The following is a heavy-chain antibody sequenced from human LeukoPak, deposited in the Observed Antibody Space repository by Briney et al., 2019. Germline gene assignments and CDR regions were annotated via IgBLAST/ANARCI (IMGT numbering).Heavy chain of an antibody. J-gene: IGHJ3*02. CDR3: ARVDCSSTSCYSDAFDI. V-gene: IGHV4-61*02. D-gene: IGHD2-2*01. CDR1: GGSISSGSYY. Sequence: PSETLSLTCTVSGGSISSGSYYWSWIRQPAGKGLEWIGRIYTSGSTNYNPSLKSRVTISVDTSKNQFSLRLSSVTAADTAVYYCARVDCSSTSCYSDAFDIWGQGTMVTVSS. CDR2: IYTSGST.